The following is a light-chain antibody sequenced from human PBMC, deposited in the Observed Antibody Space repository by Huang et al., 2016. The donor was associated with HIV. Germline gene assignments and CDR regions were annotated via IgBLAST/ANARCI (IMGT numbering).Light chain of an antibody. J-gene: IGKJ4*01. Sequence: DIVMTQSPLSLSVTPGQPDSISCKSSQSLLHSDGKTYLYWYFQKPGQSPQFLIHEVSNRFSGVPDRFSCSGSETDFTLKISRVEAEDVGSYYCMQSKHLPLTFGGGTKVEI. V-gene: IGKV2D-29*02. CDR1: QSLLHSDGKTY. CDR3: MQSKHLPLT. CDR2: EVS.